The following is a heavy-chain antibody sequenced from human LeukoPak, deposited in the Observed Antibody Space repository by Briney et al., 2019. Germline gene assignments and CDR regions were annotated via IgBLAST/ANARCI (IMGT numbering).Heavy chain of an antibody. CDR3: ARESLGVPAASMSPMSNWFDP. Sequence: ALVKVSCKASGYTFTGYYMHWVRQAPGQGLEWMGWINPNSGGTNYAQKFQGRVTMTRDTSISTAYMELSRLRSDDTAVYYCARESLGVPAASMSPMSNWFDPWGQGTLVTVSS. J-gene: IGHJ5*02. D-gene: IGHD2-2*01. CDR1: GYTFTGYY. V-gene: IGHV1-2*02. CDR2: INPNSGGT.